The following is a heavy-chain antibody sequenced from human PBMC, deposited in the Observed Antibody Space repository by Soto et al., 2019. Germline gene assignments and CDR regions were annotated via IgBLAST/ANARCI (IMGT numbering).Heavy chain of an antibody. J-gene: IGHJ5*02. CDR2: IYYSGST. CDR3: ARDRLVDTAMVNWFDP. V-gene: IGHV4-31*03. CDR1: GGSISSGGYY. Sequence: SETLSLTCTVSGGSISSGGYYWSWIRQHPGKGLEWIGYIYYSGSTYYNPSLRSRVTISVDTSKNQFSLKLSSVTAADTAVYYCARDRLVDTAMVNWFDPWGQGTLVTVSS. D-gene: IGHD5-18*01.